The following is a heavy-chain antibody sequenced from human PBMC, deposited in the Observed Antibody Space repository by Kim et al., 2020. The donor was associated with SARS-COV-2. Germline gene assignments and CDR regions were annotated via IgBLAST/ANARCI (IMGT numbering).Heavy chain of an antibody. D-gene: IGHD1-26*01. Sequence: SETLSLTCAVYGGSFSGYYWSWIRQPPGKGLEWIGEINHSGSTNYNPSLKSRVTISVDTSKNQFSLKLSSVTAADTAVYYCARPLSGSYRYWGYWGQGTLVTVSS. CDR1: GGSFSGYY. J-gene: IGHJ4*02. CDR3: ARPLSGSYRYWGY. V-gene: IGHV4-34*01. CDR2: INHSGST.